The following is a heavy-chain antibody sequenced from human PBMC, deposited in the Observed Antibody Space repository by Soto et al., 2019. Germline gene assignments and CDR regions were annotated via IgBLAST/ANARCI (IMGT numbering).Heavy chain of an antibody. CDR3: ARPPGYISDWHYFDL. D-gene: IGHD2-21*02. CDR2: ISPKSGGT. J-gene: IGHJ4*02. CDR1: GYTFTSYG. V-gene: IGHV1-2*02. Sequence: ASVKVSCKASGYTFTSYGISCVRQAPGQGLEWMGRISPKSGGTNYAQKFQGRVSMTWDTSLKTAYMELSSLMSDDTAVYYCARPPGYISDWHYFDLWGQGTLVTVSS.